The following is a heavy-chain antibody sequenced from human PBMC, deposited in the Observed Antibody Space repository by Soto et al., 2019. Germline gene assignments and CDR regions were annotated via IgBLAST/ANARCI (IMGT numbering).Heavy chain of an antibody. V-gene: IGHV3-23*01. CDR1: GFTFSSYA. Sequence: GGSLRLSCAASGFTFSSYAMSWVRQAPGKGLEWVSAISGSGGGTYYADSVKGRFTISRDNSKNTLYLQMNSLRAEDTAVYYCAKQSGYSSGWYPEYWGQGTLVTVSS. D-gene: IGHD6-19*01. CDR3: AKQSGYSSGWYPEY. CDR2: ISGSGGGT. J-gene: IGHJ4*02.